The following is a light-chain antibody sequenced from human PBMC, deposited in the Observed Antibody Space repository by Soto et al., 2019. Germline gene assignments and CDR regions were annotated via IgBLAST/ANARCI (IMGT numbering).Light chain of an antibody. V-gene: IGKV3-20*01. Sequence: EIVLTQSPGTLSLSPGERATLSCRASQSVSGNYFAWYQKKPGQAPRLLIYDASSRATAIPDRFSGSGSGTDFTLTISRLEPEDFEVYYCHQYGSSPQTFGQGTKVEIE. CDR3: HQYGSSPQT. CDR1: QSVSGNY. CDR2: DAS. J-gene: IGKJ1*01.